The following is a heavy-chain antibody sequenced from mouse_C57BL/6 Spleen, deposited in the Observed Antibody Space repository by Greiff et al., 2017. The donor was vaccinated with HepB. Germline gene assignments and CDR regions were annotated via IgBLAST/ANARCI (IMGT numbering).Heavy chain of an antibody. V-gene: IGHV5-17*01. D-gene: IGHD1-1*01. CDR1: GFTFSDYG. CDR2: ISSGSSTI. Sequence: DVKLQESGGGLVKPGGSLKLSCAASGFTFSDYGMHWVRQAPEKGLEWVAYISSGSSTIYYADTVKGRFTISRDNAKNTLFLQMTSLRSEDTAMYYCARREYYGSYYAMDYWGQGTSVTVSS. J-gene: IGHJ4*01. CDR3: ARREYYGSYYAMDY.